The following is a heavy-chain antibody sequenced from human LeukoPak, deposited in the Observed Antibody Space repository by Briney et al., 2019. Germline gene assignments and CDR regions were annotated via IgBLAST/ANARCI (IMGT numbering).Heavy chain of an antibody. Sequence: GGSLRLSCAASGFTFSSYAMSWVRQAPGKGLEWVSAISGSGGSTYYADSVKGRFTISRDNSKNTLYLQMNSLRAEDTAVYYCAKEVIRITMVRGVGFDYWGQGTLVTVSS. CDR1: GFTFSSYA. CDR2: ISGSGGST. J-gene: IGHJ4*02. D-gene: IGHD3-10*01. CDR3: AKEVIRITMVRGVGFDY. V-gene: IGHV3-23*01.